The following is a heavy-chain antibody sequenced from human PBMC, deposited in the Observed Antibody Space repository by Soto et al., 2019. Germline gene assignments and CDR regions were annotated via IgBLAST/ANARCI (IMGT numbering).Heavy chain of an antibody. CDR2: ISAYNGNT. D-gene: IGHD3-3*01. CDR1: GYTFTSYG. CDR3: ARGPGGHYDFWCGYEFPRTAGDKYYYGMDV. V-gene: IGHV1-18*04. Sequence: QVQLVQSGAEVKKPGASVKVSCKASGYTFTSYGISWVRQAPGQGLEWMGWISAYNGNTNYAQKLQGRVTMTTDTSTSTAYMELRSLRSDDTAVYYCARGPGGHYDFWCGYEFPRTAGDKYYYGMDVWGQGTTVTVSS. J-gene: IGHJ6*02.